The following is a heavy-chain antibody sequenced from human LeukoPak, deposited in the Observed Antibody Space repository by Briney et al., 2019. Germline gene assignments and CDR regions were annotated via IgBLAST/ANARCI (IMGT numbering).Heavy chain of an antibody. CDR2: IIPILGIA. J-gene: IGHJ4*02. CDR3: ARDYGEGRVATIPLAY. Sequence: GASVKVSCKASGGTFSSYAISWVRQAPGQGLEWMGRIIPILGIANYAQKFQGRVTITADKSTSTAYMELSSLRSDDTAVYYCARDYGEGRVATIPLAYWGQGTLVTVSS. CDR1: GGTFSSYA. D-gene: IGHD5-12*01. V-gene: IGHV1-69*04.